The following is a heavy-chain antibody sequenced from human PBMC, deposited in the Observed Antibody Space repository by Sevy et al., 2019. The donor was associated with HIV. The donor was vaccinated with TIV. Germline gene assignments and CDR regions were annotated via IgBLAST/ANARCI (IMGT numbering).Heavy chain of an antibody. CDR3: ARVRERPYGMDV. CDR2: MNPNSGNT. V-gene: IGHV1-8*01. Sequence: ASVKVSCKASGYTFTSYDINWVRQATGQGLEWMGWMNPNSGNTGYAQKFQGRVTMTRNTYISRAYMELSSLRSEDTAVYYCARVRERPYGMDVWGQWTTVTVSS. J-gene: IGHJ6*02. CDR1: GYTFTSYD. D-gene: IGHD1-26*01.